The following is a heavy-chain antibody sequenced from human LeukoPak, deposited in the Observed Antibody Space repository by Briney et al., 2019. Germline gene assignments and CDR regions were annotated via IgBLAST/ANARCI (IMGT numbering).Heavy chain of an antibody. V-gene: IGHV3-23*01. CDR1: GFTFSSYA. J-gene: IGHJ6*03. Sequence: GGSLRLSCAASGFTFSSYAMSWVRQAPGEGLEWVSAISGSGGSTYYADYVKGRFTISRDNSKNTLYLQMNSLRAEDTAVYYCARYFDWLSHYYYYYMDVWGKGTTVTVSS. CDR2: ISGSGGST. CDR3: ARYFDWLSHYYYYYMDV. D-gene: IGHD3-9*01.